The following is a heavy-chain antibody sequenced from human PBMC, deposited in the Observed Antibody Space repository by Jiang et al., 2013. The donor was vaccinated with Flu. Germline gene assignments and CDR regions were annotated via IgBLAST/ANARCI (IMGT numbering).Heavy chain of an antibody. CDR1: GFTFNDAW. CDR2: IKSKTAGGTT. V-gene: IGHV3-15*01. Sequence: VQLVESGGGLVKPGGSLRLSCAASGFTFNDAWMNWVRQAPGKGLEWVGLIKSKTAGGTTHYAAPVKGRFTISRDDSKNTLFLQINSLKTEDTAVYYCTTDGARTSYPSLAYWGQGTLVTVSS. D-gene: IGHD3-10*01. CDR3: TTDGARTSYPSLAY. J-gene: IGHJ4*02.